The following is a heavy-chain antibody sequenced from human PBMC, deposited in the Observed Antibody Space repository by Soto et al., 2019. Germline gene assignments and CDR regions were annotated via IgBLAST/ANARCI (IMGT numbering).Heavy chain of an antibody. CDR1: GDSITNSNYY. D-gene: IGHD3-16*02. CDR2: IYYIGST. Sequence: SETLSLTCTVSGDSITNSNYYWGWFRQPPGKGLEWIASIYYIGSTYYNPSLESRVTISVDTSNNQFSLNLNSVTASDTAVYYCAGRNSLASVSLNFRELSNYKWIDPWGPGTLVTVSS. J-gene: IGHJ5*02. CDR3: AGRNSLASVSLNFRELSNYKWIDP. V-gene: IGHV4-39*01.